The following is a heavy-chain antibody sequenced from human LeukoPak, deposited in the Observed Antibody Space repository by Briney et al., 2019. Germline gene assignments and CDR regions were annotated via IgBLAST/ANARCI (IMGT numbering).Heavy chain of an antibody. J-gene: IGHJ6*03. V-gene: IGHV1-8*01. Sequence: ASVKVSCKASGYTFTSYDINWVRQATGQGLEWMGWMNPNSGNTGYAQKFQGRVTMTRNTSISTAYMELSSLRSEDTAVYYCARRKVYCSSTSRQWYYYMDVWGKGTTVTVSS. CDR2: MNPNSGNT. CDR3: ARRKVYCSSTSRQWYYYMDV. CDR1: GYTFTSYD. D-gene: IGHD2-2*01.